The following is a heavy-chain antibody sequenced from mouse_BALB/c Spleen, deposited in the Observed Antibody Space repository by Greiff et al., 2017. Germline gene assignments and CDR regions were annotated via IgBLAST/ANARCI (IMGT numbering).Heavy chain of an antibody. CDR1: GFTFSNYW. V-gene: IGHV6-6*02. CDR3: TPYGNYGYWYFDV. J-gene: IGHJ1*01. D-gene: IGHD2-1*01. Sequence: EVKVVESGGGLVQPGGSMKLSCVASGFTFSNYWMNWVRQSPEKGLEWVAEIRLKSNNYATHYAESVKGRFTISRDDSKSSVYLQMNNLRAEDTGIYYCTPYGNYGYWYFDVWGAGTTVTVSS. CDR2: IRLKSNNYAT.